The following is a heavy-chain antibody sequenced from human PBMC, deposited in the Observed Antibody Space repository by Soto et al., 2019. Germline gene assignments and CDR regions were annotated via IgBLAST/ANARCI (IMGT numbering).Heavy chain of an antibody. CDR2: IKQGGTET. Sequence: GGSLRLSCVGSGLSLSNIWTSWVRQAPGKGLEWVANIKQGGTETYYVDSVKGRFTISKDHAKNSLYLQMNSLRVEDTALYYXASLDTARVETAGYWGQGTLVTVSS. CDR3: ASLDTARVETAGY. V-gene: IGHV3-7*01. D-gene: IGHD5-18*01. CDR1: GLSLSNIW. J-gene: IGHJ4*02.